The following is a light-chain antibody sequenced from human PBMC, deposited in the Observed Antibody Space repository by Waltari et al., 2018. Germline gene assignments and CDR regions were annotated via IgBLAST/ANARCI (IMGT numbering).Light chain of an antibody. CDR1: QSVSSY. J-gene: IGKJ4*01. Sequence: DIVLTQSPATLSLSPGERATLSCRASQSVSSYLAWYQQKPGQAPRLLIYDTSNRATGIPARFSGSGSGTDFTLTISSLEPEDFAVYYCQQRNYWPLTFGGGTKVEIE. CDR2: DTS. V-gene: IGKV3-11*01. CDR3: QQRNYWPLT.